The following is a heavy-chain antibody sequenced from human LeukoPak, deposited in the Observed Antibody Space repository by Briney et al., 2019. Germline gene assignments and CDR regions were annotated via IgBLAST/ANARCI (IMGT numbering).Heavy chain of an antibody. Sequence: SETLSLTCTVSGCSISSGDYYWSWIRQPPGKGLEWIGYIYYSGSTYYNPSLQSRVIISVDPSKNQFSLKLTSVTAADTAVYYCARALYSMTTVTTEYWFDYWGQGTLVTVSS. D-gene: IGHD4-17*01. CDR1: GCSISSGDYY. J-gene: IGHJ4*02. V-gene: IGHV4-30-4*01. CDR2: IYYSGST. CDR3: ARALYSMTTVTTEYWFDY.